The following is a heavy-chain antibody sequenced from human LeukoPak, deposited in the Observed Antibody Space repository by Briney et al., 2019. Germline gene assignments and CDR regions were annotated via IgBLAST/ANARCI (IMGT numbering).Heavy chain of an antibody. V-gene: IGHV4-39*01. CDR3: ARPYYVILTGYFKGSNWFDP. Sequence: SETLSLTCTVSGGSISSSSYYWGWIRQPPGKGLEWIGRIYYSGSIYYNPSLKSRLTISVDTSKNQFSLKLRSVTAADTAVYYCARPYYVILTGYFKGSNWFDPWGQGTLVTVSS. CDR1: GGSISSSSYY. J-gene: IGHJ5*02. CDR2: IYYSGSI. D-gene: IGHD3-9*01.